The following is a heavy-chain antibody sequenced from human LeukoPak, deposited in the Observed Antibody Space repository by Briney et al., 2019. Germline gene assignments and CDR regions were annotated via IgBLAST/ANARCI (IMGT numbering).Heavy chain of an antibody. CDR2: INPRGST. Sequence: SETLSLTCAVYGGSLSDHYWSWFRQPPGKGLEWIGEINPRGSTIYNPSLKSRVTISVDTSKNQFSLNLSSVTAADTAVYYCARLYRDDFWSGYSTHLDYWGQGTLVTVSS. CDR1: GGSLSDHY. CDR3: ARLYRDDFWSGYSTHLDY. V-gene: IGHV4-34*01. D-gene: IGHD3-3*01. J-gene: IGHJ4*02.